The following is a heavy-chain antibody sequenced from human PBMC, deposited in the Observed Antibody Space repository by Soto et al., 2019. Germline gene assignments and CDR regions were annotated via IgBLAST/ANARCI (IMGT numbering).Heavy chain of an antibody. J-gene: IGHJ4*02. D-gene: IGHD5-18*01. CDR3: ARGGDSYTIFDY. V-gene: IGHV4-31*03. CDR2: IYHSGST. CDR1: GGSISSGGFY. Sequence: QVQLQQSGPGLVKPSQTLSLTCTVSGGSISSGGFYWSWIRQYPGKGLEWIGYIYHSGSTYYNPSLKSRLSMSIDTSKNQFSLKRSSVTAADTALYFCARGGDSYTIFDYWGQGTRVTVSS.